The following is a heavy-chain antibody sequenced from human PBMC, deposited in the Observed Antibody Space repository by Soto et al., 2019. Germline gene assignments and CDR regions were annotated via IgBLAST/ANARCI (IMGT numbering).Heavy chain of an antibody. V-gene: IGHV1-18*01. CDR3: ARVIFGVDYFDY. D-gene: IGHD3-3*01. Sequence: QVQLAQSGAEVKKRGASVKVSCKASGYTFTSYGISWVRQAPGQGLEWMGWISAYNGNTNYAQKLQDRVTMTTDTSTSTAYMELRSLRSDETAVYYCARVIFGVDYFDYWGQGTLVTVSS. CDR2: ISAYNGNT. CDR1: GYTFTSYG. J-gene: IGHJ4*02.